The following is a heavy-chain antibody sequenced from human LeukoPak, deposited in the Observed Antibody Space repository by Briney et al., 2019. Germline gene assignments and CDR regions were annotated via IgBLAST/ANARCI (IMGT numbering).Heavy chain of an antibody. CDR3: ARHINSGYDPFDY. CDR2: IDPSDSYT. V-gene: IGHV5-10-1*01. Sequence: GESLRITCKGSGYSFTNNWITWVRQMPGKGLEWMGRIDPSDSYTNYSPSLQGHVTISADKSISTAYLQWSSLKASDTAMYYCARHINSGYDPFDYWGQGTLVTVSS. CDR1: GYSFTNNW. J-gene: IGHJ4*02. D-gene: IGHD5-12*01.